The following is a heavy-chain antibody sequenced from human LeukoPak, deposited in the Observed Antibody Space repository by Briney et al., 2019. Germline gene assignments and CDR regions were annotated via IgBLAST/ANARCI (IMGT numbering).Heavy chain of an antibody. CDR3: ARSIAALENDY. J-gene: IGHJ4*02. CDR2: IYYSGST. CDR1: GGSISSYY. V-gene: IGHV4-59*01. Sequence: SETLSLTCTVSGGSISSYYWSWIRQPPGKGLEWIGYIYYSGSTYYNPSLKSRVTISVDTSKNQFSLKLSSVTAADTAVYYCARSIAALENDYWGQGTLVTVSS. D-gene: IGHD6-6*01.